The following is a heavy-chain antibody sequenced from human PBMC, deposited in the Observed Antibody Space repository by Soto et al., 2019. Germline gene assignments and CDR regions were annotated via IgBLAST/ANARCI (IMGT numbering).Heavy chain of an antibody. CDR3: ARQPTTGDTDLSFDP. V-gene: IGHV3-66*04. Sequence: GGSLRLSCAASGFIVSNTYMSWVRQAPGKGLEWVSFIYSGGSTFYADSVKGRFTVSRDSSTNMLYLQMSSLTAEDTAVYYCARQPTTGDTDLSFDPWCQGTLVTVSS. D-gene: IGHD2-21*01. CDR1: GFIVSNTY. CDR2: IYSGGST. J-gene: IGHJ5*02.